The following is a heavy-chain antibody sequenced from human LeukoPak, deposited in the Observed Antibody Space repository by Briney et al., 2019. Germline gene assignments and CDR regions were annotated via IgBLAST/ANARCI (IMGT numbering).Heavy chain of an antibody. CDR1: GFPFSIYG. V-gene: IGHV3-48*04. Sequence: GGSLRLSCAGSGFPFSIYGMNWVRQAPGKGLEWVSYISSSGSTIYYADSVKGRFTISRDIAKNSLYLQMNSLRAEDTAVYYCAELGITMIGGVWGKGTTVTVSS. CDR2: ISSSGSTI. CDR3: AELGITMIGGV. J-gene: IGHJ6*04. D-gene: IGHD3-10*02.